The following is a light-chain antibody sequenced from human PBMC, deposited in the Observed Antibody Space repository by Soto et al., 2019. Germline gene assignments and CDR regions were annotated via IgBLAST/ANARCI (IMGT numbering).Light chain of an antibody. J-gene: IGKJ5*01. Sequence: EIVMTQSPGTLSVFPGERATLSCRASENLNTNLAWYQQRPGQAPRLLIYGASTRATGVPARFTGSGSGTDFTLTISSLQFEDFAVYFCQQYNKWPLITFGQGTRLEIK. V-gene: IGKV3-15*01. CDR3: QQYNKWPLIT. CDR1: ENLNTN. CDR2: GAS.